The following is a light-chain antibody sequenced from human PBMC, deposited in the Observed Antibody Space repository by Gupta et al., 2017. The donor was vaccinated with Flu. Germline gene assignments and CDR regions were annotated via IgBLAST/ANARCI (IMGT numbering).Light chain of an antibody. CDR2: KAS. V-gene: IGKV1-5*03. CDR1: QSISSW. J-gene: IGKJ2*03. Sequence: DIQMTQSPSTLSASVGDRVTITCRASQSISSWLAWYQQKPGKASKLLIYKASSLESGVPSRFSGSGSGTEFTLTISSLQPDDFATYYCQQENSSEYSFGQGTKLEIK. CDR3: QQENSSEYS.